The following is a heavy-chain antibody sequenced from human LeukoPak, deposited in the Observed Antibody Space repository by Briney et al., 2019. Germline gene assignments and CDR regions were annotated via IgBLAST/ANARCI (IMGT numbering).Heavy chain of an antibody. CDR1: GGSISSSSYY. V-gene: IGHV4-39*07. Sequence: SSETLSLTCTVSGGSISSSSYYWGWIRQPPGKGLEWIGSIYYSGSTYYNPSLKSRVTISVDTSKNQFSLKLSSVTAADTAVYYCANQGGSYCGGDCYGPRGMSGNWFDPWGQGTLVTVSS. J-gene: IGHJ5*02. CDR3: ANQGGSYCGGDCYGPRGMSGNWFDP. D-gene: IGHD2-21*02. CDR2: IYYSGST.